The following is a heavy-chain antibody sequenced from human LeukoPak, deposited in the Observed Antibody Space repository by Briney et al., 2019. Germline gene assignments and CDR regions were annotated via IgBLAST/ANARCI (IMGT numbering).Heavy chain of an antibody. D-gene: IGHD3-22*01. CDR2: INPNSGGT. V-gene: IGHV1-2*02. J-gene: IGHJ4*02. CDR1: GYTFTGYY. Sequence: ASVKVSCKASGYTFTGYYMHWVRQAPGQGLEWMGWINPNSGGTNYAQKFQGRVTMTRDTSISTAYMELSSLRSEDTAVYYCATPGENSSGRPLDYWGQGTLVTVSS. CDR3: ATPGENSSGRPLDY.